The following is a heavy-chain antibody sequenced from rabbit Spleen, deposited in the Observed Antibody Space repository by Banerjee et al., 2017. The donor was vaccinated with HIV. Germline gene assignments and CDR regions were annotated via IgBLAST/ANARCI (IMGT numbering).Heavy chain of an antibody. V-gene: IGHV1S40*01. D-gene: IGHD8-1*01. Sequence: LVESGGGLVQPGASLTLTCTASGFSFSVNYDMCWVRQAPGKGLEWIACIYTGSSGSTYYASWAKGRFTISKTSSTTVTLQMTSLTDADTATYFCARDTGSSFSSYGMDLWGQGTLVTVS. CDR2: IYTGSSGST. CDR1: GFSFSVNYD. J-gene: IGHJ6*01. CDR3: ARDTGSSFSSYGMDL.